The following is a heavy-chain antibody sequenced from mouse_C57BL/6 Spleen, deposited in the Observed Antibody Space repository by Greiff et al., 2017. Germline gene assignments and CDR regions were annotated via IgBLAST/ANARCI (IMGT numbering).Heavy chain of an antibody. CDR1: GYTFTDYY. J-gene: IGHJ4*01. CDR2: INPNNGGT. D-gene: IGHD2-2*01. Sequence: EVQLQQSGPELVKPGASVKISCKASGYTFTDYYMNWVKQSHGKSLEWIGDINPNNGGTSYNQKFKGKATLTVDKSSSTAYMELRSLTSEDSAVYYCARSVRGFPYYYAMDYWGQGTSVTVSS. CDR3: ARSVRGFPYYYAMDY. V-gene: IGHV1-26*01.